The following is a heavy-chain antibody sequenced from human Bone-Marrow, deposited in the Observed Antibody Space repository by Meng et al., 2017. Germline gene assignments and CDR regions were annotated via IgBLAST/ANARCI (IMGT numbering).Heavy chain of an antibody. CDR1: SGSINSYF. Sequence: QVHLHESGPGLVKPSETLSLTCTVSSGSINSYFWSWIRQPPGKGPEWIGYISYSGSTNYNPSLKSRVTISVDTSKNQFSLKLSAVTAADTAVYYCARAIATRPDVFDYWGQGTLVTVSS. V-gene: IGHV4-59*01. D-gene: IGHD6-6*01. CDR3: ARAIATRPDVFDY. J-gene: IGHJ4*02. CDR2: ISYSGST.